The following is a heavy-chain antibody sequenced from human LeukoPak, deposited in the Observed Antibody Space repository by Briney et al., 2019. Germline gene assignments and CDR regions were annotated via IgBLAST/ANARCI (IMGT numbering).Heavy chain of an antibody. CDR1: GYALTGYY. V-gene: IGHV1-2*02. CDR2: INPKSGGT. CDR3: AKGAHTSGWTYFDY. Sequence: ATVKVSCTASGYALTGYYMHWVRQAPGQGLEWMGWINPKSGGTNYAQMFQGRVTMTRDTSISTAYMELSSLRSDDTAVYYCAKGAHTSGWTYFDYWGQGTLVTVSS. D-gene: IGHD6-19*01. J-gene: IGHJ4*02.